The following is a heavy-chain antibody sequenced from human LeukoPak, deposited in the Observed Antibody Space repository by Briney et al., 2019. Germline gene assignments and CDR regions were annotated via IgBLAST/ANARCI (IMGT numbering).Heavy chain of an antibody. CDR2: ISSYNGKA. CDR1: GYTFTSYA. J-gene: IGHJ6*03. CDR3: ARDRITGPYYYMDV. V-gene: IGHV1-18*01. Sequence: ASVKVSCKASGYTFTSYAITWVRPAPGQGLEWMGWISSYNGKANYTQKLQGRVTMTTDTSTSPAYMELRSLRSDDTAIYYCARDRITGPYYYMDVWGKGTTVTVSS. D-gene: IGHD1-20*01.